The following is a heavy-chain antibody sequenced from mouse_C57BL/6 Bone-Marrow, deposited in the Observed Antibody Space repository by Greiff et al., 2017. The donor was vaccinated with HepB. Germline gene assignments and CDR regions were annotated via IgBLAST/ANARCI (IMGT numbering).Heavy chain of an antibody. CDR3: ARYLPYEYPMDY. J-gene: IGHJ4*01. Sequence: EVKLVESGGGLVQPGGSLSLSCAASGFTFTDYYMSWVRQPPGKALEWLGFIRNKANGYTTEYSASVKGRFTISRDNSQSILYLQMNALRAEDSATYYCARYLPYEYPMDYWGQGTSVTVSS. CDR1: GFTFTDYY. D-gene: IGHD5-1*01. CDR2: IRNKANGYTT. V-gene: IGHV7-3*01.